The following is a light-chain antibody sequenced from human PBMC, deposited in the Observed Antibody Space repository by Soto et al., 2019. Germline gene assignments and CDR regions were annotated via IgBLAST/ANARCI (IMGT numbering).Light chain of an antibody. CDR2: AAS. CDR3: QQLNSYPLT. Sequence: DLQLTQSPSFLSASVGDRVTITCRASQGISSYLAWYQQKPRKAPKLLIYAASTLQSGVPSRFSGSGSGTEFTITISSLQPEDFATYYCQQLNSYPLTFGGGTKVEIK. J-gene: IGKJ4*01. V-gene: IGKV1-9*01. CDR1: QGISSY.